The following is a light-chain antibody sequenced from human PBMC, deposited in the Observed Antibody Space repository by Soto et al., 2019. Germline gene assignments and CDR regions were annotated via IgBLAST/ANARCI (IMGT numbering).Light chain of an antibody. CDR3: MQGLQDLT. CDR2: MGS. CDR1: QSLLHSNGYNY. V-gene: IGKV2-28*01. J-gene: IGKJ5*01. Sequence: DIVMTQSPLSLPVTPGEPASISCRSSQSLLHSNGYNYLDWYLQKPGQSPQLLIYMGSNRASGVPERFSGSGSGTHFTLKISRVEAEDVGIYYCMQGLQDLTFGQGTRLEIK.